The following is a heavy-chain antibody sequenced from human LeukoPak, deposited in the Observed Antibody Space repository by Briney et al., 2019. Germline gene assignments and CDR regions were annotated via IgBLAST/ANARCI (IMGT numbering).Heavy chain of an antibody. J-gene: IGHJ6*04. CDR3: ARVVAAIALPDCHCVDV. Sequence: GGSLRLSWAASGFTFSSYAMSWDRQAPGKGLEWVSAISGGGGSTYYADSVKGRFTISRDNSKDTLYLQMNSLRAEDTAVYYCARVVAAIALPDCHCVDVSGKGTMVAVSS. CDR2: ISGGGGST. CDR1: GFTFSSYA. V-gene: IGHV3-23*01. D-gene: IGHD6-25*01.